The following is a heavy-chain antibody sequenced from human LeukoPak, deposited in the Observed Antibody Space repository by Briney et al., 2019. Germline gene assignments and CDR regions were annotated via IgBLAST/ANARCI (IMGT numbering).Heavy chain of an antibody. J-gene: IGHJ4*02. V-gene: IGHV4-59*08. CDR1: GGSISSYY. Sequence: PSETLSLTCTVSGGSISSYYWSWIRQPPGKGPEWIGYIYYSGSTNYNPSLKSRVTISVDTSKNQFSLKLSSVTAADTAVYYCARSLSDFDYWGRGTLVTVSS. D-gene: IGHD2/OR15-2a*01. CDR2: IYYSGST. CDR3: ARSLSDFDY.